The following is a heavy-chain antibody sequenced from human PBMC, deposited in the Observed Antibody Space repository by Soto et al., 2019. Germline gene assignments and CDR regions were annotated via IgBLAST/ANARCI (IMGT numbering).Heavy chain of an antibody. CDR2: ISTYNGNT. J-gene: IGHJ4*02. V-gene: IGHV1-18*01. CDR3: ARSDVIMVYATPFDF. D-gene: IGHD2-8*01. Sequence: ASVKVSFKASGYTFSTYGIGWVRQAPGQGLEWMGWISTYNGNTNYAQNLQGRVTMTTDTSTSTAYLELRSLRSDDTAVYFCARSDVIMVYATPFDFWGQGTLVTVSS. CDR1: GYTFSTYG.